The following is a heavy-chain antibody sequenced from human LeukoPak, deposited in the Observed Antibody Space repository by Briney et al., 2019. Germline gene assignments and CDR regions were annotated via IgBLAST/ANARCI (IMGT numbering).Heavy chain of an antibody. CDR3: ARDRVWFGEPSFDI. D-gene: IGHD3-10*01. CDR1: GGSISSSSYY. V-gene: IGHV4-39*07. Sequence: PSETLSLTCTVSGGSISSSSYYWGWIRQPPGKGLEWIGSIYYSGSTYYNPSLKSRVTISVDTSKNQFSLKLSSVTAADTAVYYCARDRVWFGEPSFDIWGQGTMVTVSS. CDR2: IYYSGST. J-gene: IGHJ3*02.